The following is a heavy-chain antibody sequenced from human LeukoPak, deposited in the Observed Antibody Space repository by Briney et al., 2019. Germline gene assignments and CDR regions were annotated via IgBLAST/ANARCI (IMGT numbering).Heavy chain of an antibody. Sequence: GGSLRLSCAASGFTFSSYSMNWVRQAPGKGLEWVSSISSSSSYIYYAGSVKGRFTISRDNAKNSLYLQMNSLRAEDTAVYYCARLYARRGAGGFNFDYWGQGTLVTVSS. D-gene: IGHD1-26*01. CDR3: ARLYARRGAGGFNFDY. J-gene: IGHJ4*02. V-gene: IGHV3-21*01. CDR1: GFTFSSYS. CDR2: ISSSSSYI.